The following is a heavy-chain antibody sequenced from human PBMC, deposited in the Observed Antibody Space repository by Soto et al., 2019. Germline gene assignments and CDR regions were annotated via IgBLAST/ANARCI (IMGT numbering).Heavy chain of an antibody. CDR1: GYTFTSYY. V-gene: IGHV1-46*01. D-gene: IGHD3-16*02. Sequence: ASVKVSCKASGYTFTSYYMHWVRQAPGQGLEWMGIINPSGAGTSYAQKFQGRVTMTRDTSTSTVYMELTSLRSEDTAVYYCARGLEFRRYSAELDYWGQGTLGTVS. CDR2: INPSGAGT. J-gene: IGHJ4*02. CDR3: ARGLEFRRYSAELDY.